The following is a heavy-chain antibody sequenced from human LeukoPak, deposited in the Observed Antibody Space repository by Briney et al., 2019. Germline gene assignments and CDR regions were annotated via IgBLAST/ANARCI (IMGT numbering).Heavy chain of an antibody. V-gene: IGHV3-23*01. CDR3: AKDGLYSGSYYVGY. Sequence: GGSLRPSCAASGFTFSSYDMTWVRQAPGKGLEWVSAISGSGGSTYYADSVKGRFTISRDNSKNTLYLQMNSLRAEDTAVYYCAKDGLYSGSYYVGYWGQGTLVTVSS. CDR1: GFTFSSYD. D-gene: IGHD1-26*01. CDR2: ISGSGGST. J-gene: IGHJ4*02.